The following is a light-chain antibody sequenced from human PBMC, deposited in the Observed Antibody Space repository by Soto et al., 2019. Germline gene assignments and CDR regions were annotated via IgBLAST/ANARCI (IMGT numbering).Light chain of an antibody. CDR2: GAS. Sequence: ETVLTQSPGTLSLSPGERATLSCRASQSVSSSYLAWYQQKPGQAPRLLIYGASSRATGIPDRFSGSGSGTEFTLSISRLEPEDFAVDYCQQYGRSPPSWTFGQGTKVEIK. V-gene: IGKV3-20*01. CDR1: QSVSSSY. J-gene: IGKJ1*01. CDR3: QQYGRSPPSWT.